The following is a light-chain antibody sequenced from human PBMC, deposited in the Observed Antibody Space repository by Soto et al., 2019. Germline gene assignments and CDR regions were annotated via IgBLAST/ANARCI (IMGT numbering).Light chain of an antibody. CDR3: QQYSQWPRT. V-gene: IGKV3-15*01. J-gene: IGKJ1*01. CDR2: TTS. CDR1: QSVSGS. Sequence: EVVLTQSPATLSVSPGESATLSCRASQSVSGSVAWYQQKPGQAPRLLIYTTSNRATGVPARFSGSGSGTEFTLTISSRQSEDFAVYYCQQYSQWPRTFGQGTKVEIK.